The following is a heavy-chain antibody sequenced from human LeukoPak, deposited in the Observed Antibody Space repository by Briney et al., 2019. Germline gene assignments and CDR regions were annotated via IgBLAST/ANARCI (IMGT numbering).Heavy chain of an antibody. CDR3: ARDYYGSGSDYYYYYMDV. Sequence: SGGSLRLSCAASGFTFSHFGMHWVRQAPGKGLEWVAFIAYDGSSKYYADSLKGRITISRDNSKNTLYLQMNGLRAEDTAVYYCARDYYGSGSDYYYYYMDVWGKGTTVTISS. CDR1: GFTFSHFG. V-gene: IGHV3-30*12. J-gene: IGHJ6*03. D-gene: IGHD3-10*01. CDR2: IAYDGSSK.